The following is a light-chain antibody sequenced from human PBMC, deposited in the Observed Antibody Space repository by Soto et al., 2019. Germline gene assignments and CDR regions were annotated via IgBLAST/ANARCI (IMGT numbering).Light chain of an antibody. CDR3: QQYNSYSTWT. Sequence: DIQMTQSPSTLSASVGDRVTITCRASQSINFYLAWYQQKTGKAPKVLIWNAYTLESGVPSRFSGSGSGTEFALTISSLQPEDFATYYCQQYNSYSTWTFGQGTKV. CDR2: NAY. J-gene: IGKJ1*01. CDR1: QSINFY. V-gene: IGKV1-5*01.